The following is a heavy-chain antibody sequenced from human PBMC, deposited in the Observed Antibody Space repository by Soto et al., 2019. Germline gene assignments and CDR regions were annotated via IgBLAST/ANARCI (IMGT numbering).Heavy chain of an antibody. J-gene: IGHJ4*02. Sequence: GGSLRLSCAASGFTFSSYGRHWVRQAPGKGLEWVAVISYDGSNKYYADSVKGRFTISRDNSKNTLYLQMNSLRAEDTAVYYCAKDTQSAYYYDSSGHHDYWGQGTLVTVSS. D-gene: IGHD3-22*01. V-gene: IGHV3-30*18. CDR3: AKDTQSAYYYDSSGHHDY. CDR1: GFTFSSYG. CDR2: ISYDGSNK.